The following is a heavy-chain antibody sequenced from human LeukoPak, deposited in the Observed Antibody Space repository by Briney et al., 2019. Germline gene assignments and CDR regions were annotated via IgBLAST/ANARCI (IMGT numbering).Heavy chain of an antibody. V-gene: IGHV1-69*05. Sequence: GASVKVSCKASGGTFSSYAISWVRQAPGQGLEWMGGIIPIFGTANYAQKFQGRVTITTDESTSTAYMELSSLRSEDTAVYYCARVRFLEWSLPLYYMDVWGEGTTVTVSS. CDR2: IIPIFGTA. CDR1: GGTFSSYA. D-gene: IGHD3-3*01. J-gene: IGHJ6*03. CDR3: ARVRFLEWSLPLYYMDV.